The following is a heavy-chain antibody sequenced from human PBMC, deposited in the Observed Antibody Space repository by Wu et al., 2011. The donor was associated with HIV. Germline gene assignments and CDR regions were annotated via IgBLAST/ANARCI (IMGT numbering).Heavy chain of an antibody. Sequence: QVQLVQSGAEVKKPGASVKVSCKASGYTFTAYYMHWVRQAPGQGLEWMGWINPNRGATNYAEKFQGRVTMTWDTSISTAYMELSSLRSDDTAVYYCARIPGGWEDHWGQGTLVTVSS. CDR1: GYTFTAYY. CDR2: INPNRGAT. V-gene: IGHV1-2*02. CDR3: ARIPGGWEDH. J-gene: IGHJ4*02. D-gene: IGHD1-26*01.